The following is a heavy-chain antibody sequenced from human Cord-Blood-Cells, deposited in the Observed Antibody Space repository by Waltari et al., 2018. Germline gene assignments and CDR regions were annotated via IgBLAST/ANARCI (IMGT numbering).Heavy chain of an antibody. Sequence: EVQLVQSGAEVKKPGESLKISCKGSGYSFTSYWIAWVRQMPGKGRGWMGSIDPGDTDSRDSPCFQGQLTISADKSISTAHLQWSSLKAADTAMYYCVTTARGPYYYGSGSSYGMDVWGQGTTVTVSS. D-gene: IGHD3-10*01. V-gene: IGHV5-51*03. CDR1: GYSFTSYW. J-gene: IGHJ6*02. CDR3: VTTARGPYYYGSGSSYGMDV. CDR2: IDPGDTDS.